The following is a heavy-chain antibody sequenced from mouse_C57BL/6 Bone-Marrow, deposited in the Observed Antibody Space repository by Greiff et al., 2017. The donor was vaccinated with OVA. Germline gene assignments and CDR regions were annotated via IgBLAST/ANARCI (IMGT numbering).Heavy chain of an antibody. CDR3: TRGYYYGSSGFAY. D-gene: IGHD1-1*01. V-gene: IGHV1-5*01. Sequence: VKLQESGTVLARPGASVKMSCKTSGYTFTSYWMHWVKQRPGQGLEWIGAIYPGNSDTSYNQKFKGKAKLTAVTSASTAYMELSSLTNEDSAVYYCTRGYYYGSSGFAYWGQGTLVTVSA. CDR2: IYPGNSDT. CDR1: GYTFTSYW. J-gene: IGHJ3*01.